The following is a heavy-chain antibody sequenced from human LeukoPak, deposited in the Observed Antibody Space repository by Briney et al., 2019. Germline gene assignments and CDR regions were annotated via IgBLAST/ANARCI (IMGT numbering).Heavy chain of an antibody. D-gene: IGHD3-16*01. V-gene: IGHV3-21*05. CDR1: GFTFNGYS. J-gene: IGHJ4*02. Sequence: GGSLRLSCAASGFTFNGYSFNWVRQASGKGLEWVAHISSSSAYIYYADSAKGRFTISRDNAKNSLYLQMNSLRAEDTAVYYCARDGLWGSSEYWGQGTLLTVSS. CDR2: ISSSSAYI. CDR3: ARDGLWGSSEY.